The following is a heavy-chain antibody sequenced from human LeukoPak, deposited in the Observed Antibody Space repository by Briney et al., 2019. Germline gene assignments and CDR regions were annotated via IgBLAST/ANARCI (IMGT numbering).Heavy chain of an antibody. CDR3: ARGTLTFCGGDCYSRVVDY. CDR2: INHNGNVN. D-gene: IGHD2-21*02. CDR1: GFTFSSYW. V-gene: IGHV3-7*03. Sequence: GGSLRLSCAASGFTFSSYWMNWARQAPGKGLEWVASINHNGNVNYYVDSVKGRFTISRDNSKDTLYLQMNSLRAEDTAVYYCARGTLTFCGGDCYSRVVDYWGQRTLVTVSS. J-gene: IGHJ4*02.